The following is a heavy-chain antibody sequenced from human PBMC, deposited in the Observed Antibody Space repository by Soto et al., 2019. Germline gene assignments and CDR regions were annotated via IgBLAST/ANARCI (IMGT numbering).Heavy chain of an antibody. CDR2: ITWNGGNT. D-gene: IGHD3-3*01. Sequence: GGSLRLSCAASGFRFDDYNIHWVRQAPGKGLEWVSLITWNGGNTYYADSVKGRFTISRDGTTGSVSLQMTSLKREDTGLYYCARETLSFGSALDVWGQGTMVTVSS. J-gene: IGHJ6*02. CDR1: GFRFDDYN. CDR3: ARETLSFGSALDV. V-gene: IGHV3-43*01.